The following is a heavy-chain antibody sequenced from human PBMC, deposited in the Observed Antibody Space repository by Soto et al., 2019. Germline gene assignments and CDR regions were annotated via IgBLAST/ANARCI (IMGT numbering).Heavy chain of an antibody. CDR2: ISYDGSNK. J-gene: IGHJ4*02. Sequence: ESGGGVVQPGRSLRLSCAASGFTFSRYGMHWVRQAPGKGLEWVAVISYDGSNKYYADYVKGRFTISRDNSKNTLYLQMNSLRAEDTAVYYCAKECLSGYDSPLYYWGQGTLVTVSS. D-gene: IGHD5-12*01. CDR3: AKECLSGYDSPLYY. CDR1: GFTFSRYG. V-gene: IGHV3-30*18.